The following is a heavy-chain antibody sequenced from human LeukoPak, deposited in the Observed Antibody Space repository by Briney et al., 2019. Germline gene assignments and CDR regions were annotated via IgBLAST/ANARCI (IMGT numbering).Heavy chain of an antibody. D-gene: IGHD3-22*01. Sequence: GRTLRLSRSASGFTYSHYAMHWVRQARGKGLEYVSAISSNGGSTYYADSVKGRFTISRNNSKNTLYLQMNSLRAEDTAVYYCAKANDYDVSGYDYWGQGTLVTVAS. V-gene: IGHV3-64*04. CDR1: GFTYSHYA. J-gene: IGHJ4*02. CDR2: ISSNGGST. CDR3: AKANDYDVSGYDY.